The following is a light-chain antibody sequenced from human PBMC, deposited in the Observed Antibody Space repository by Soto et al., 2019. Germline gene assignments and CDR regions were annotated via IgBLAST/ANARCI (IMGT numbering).Light chain of an antibody. Sequence: EIGLTQSPATLSLSPGERATLSCRASPSVSSYLAWSQQKPGQAPRLLIYDASNRATGIPARFSGSGSGTGFTLTISGLEPEDFAVDYCQQRSNWPPYTFGQGTKLEIK. CDR3: QQRSNWPPYT. V-gene: IGKV3-11*01. J-gene: IGKJ2*01. CDR2: DAS. CDR1: PSVSSY.